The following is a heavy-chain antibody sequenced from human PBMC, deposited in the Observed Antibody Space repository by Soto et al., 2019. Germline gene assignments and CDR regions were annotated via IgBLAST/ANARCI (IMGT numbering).Heavy chain of an antibody. D-gene: IGHD1-26*01. Sequence: SETLSLTCTVSGGSMSSNNWWSWVRQPPGKGLEWIGEIFHSGSTHYSPSLKSRVTISVDKSKKYFSLNLTSVTAADTAVYYCARVYSGSYSDSWGQGTLVTVSS. CDR1: GGSMSSNNW. CDR2: IFHSGST. V-gene: IGHV4-4*02. J-gene: IGHJ4*02. CDR3: ARVYSGSYSDS.